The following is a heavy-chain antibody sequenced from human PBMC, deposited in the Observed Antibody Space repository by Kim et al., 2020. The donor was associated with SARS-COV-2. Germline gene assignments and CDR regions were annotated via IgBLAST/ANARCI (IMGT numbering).Heavy chain of an antibody. CDR1: GFTFSSYA. J-gene: IGHJ4*02. D-gene: IGHD1-26*01. Sequence: GGSLRLSCAASGFTFSSYAMHWVRQAPSKGPEWVTFISYDGTEIYYADSVKGRFTISRDNSKNTLYLQMNNMRAEDTALYYCARSEGATTQTAYCGQGT. CDR2: ISYDGTEI. V-gene: IGHV3-30*01. CDR3: ARSEGATTQTAY.